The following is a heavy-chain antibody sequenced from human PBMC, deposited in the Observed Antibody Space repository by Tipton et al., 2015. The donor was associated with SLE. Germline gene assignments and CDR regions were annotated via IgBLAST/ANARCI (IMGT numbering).Heavy chain of an antibody. V-gene: IGHV4-61*10. J-gene: IGHJ4*02. CDR1: GGSISSGSYY. Sequence: TLSLTCTVSGGSISSGSYYWSWIRQPAGKGLEWLGYVYYTGSTNYNPSLKGRVTMSADTSKNQFSLRLTSVTAADTAVYYCARGRLWLHYRGQGTLVTVSS. CDR2: VYYTGST. CDR3: ARGRLWLHY. D-gene: IGHD5-18*01.